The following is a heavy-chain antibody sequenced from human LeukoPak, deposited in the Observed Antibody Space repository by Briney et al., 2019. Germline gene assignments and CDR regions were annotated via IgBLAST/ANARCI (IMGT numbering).Heavy chain of an antibody. J-gene: IGHJ4*02. CDR2: IYYSGST. CDR1: GGSISSGDYY. Sequence: SETLSLTCTVSGGSISSGDYYWSWIRQPPGKGLEWIGYIYYSGSTYYNPSLKSRVTISVDTSKNQFSLKLSSATAADTAVYYCARVPTYYYDSSGYYLDYWGQGTLVTVSS. CDR3: ARVPTYYYDSSGYYLDY. D-gene: IGHD3-22*01. V-gene: IGHV4-30-4*08.